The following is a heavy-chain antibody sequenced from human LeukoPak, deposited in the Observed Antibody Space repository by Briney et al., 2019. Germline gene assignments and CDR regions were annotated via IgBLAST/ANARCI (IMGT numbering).Heavy chain of an antibody. CDR1: GYTFTSYD. Sequence: ASVKVSCKASGYTFTSYDINWVRQATGQGLEWMGWMNPNSGNTGYAQKFQGRVTMTRNTSMSTAYMELSSLRSEDTAVYYCARAGYCSSTSCYRHPFDYWGQGTLVTVSS. D-gene: IGHD2-2*01. CDR3: ARAGYCSSTSCYRHPFDY. J-gene: IGHJ4*02. CDR2: MNPNSGNT. V-gene: IGHV1-8*01.